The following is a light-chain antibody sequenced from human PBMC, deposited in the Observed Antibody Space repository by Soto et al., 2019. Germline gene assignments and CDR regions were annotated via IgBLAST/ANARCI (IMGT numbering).Light chain of an antibody. V-gene: IGKV1-27*01. CDR1: QGIIDY. Sequence: DIQMTQSPSSLSASVGDTVTITCRASQGIIDYLAWYQQTPGKAPNLLIYAASTLQTGVPSRFSGSGAGTDFTLTISSLQPEDVATYYCQKYDSAPQTFGPGTKVEIK. J-gene: IGKJ1*01. CDR3: QKYDSAPQT. CDR2: AAS.